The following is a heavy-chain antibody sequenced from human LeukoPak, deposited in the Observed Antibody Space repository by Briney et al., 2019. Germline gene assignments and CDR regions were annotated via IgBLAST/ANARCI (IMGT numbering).Heavy chain of an antibody. Sequence: SETLSLTCTVSGGSISSSSYYWGWIRQPPGKGLEWIGYIYYSGSTNYNPSLKSRVTISVDTSKNQFSLKLSSVTAADTAVYFCVRERDYGDYGGVLGGSYYYYMDVWGKGTTVTVSS. CDR1: GGSISSSSYY. D-gene: IGHD4-17*01. CDR2: IYYSGST. CDR3: VRERDYGDYGGVLGGSYYYYMDV. J-gene: IGHJ6*03. V-gene: IGHV4-61*05.